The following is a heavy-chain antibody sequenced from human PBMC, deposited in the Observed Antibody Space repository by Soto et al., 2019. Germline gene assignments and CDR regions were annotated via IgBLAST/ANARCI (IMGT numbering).Heavy chain of an antibody. D-gene: IGHD2-15*01. Sequence: SETRSLTCTVSGGSISSYYWSWIRQPPGKGLEWIGYIYYSGSTNYNPSLKSRVTISVDTSKNQFSLKLSSVTAADTAVYYCARSYRRYCSGGSCYSYYYYYMDVWGKGTTVT. J-gene: IGHJ6*03. CDR2: IYYSGST. CDR1: GGSISSYY. V-gene: IGHV4-59*01. CDR3: ARSYRRYCSGGSCYSYYYYYMDV.